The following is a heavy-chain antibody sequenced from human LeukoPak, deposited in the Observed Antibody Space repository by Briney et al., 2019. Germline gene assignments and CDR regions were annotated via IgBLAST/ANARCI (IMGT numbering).Heavy chain of an antibody. CDR3: ARDYYDGSTGSDTFDI. CDR2: ISNDGRYK. V-gene: IGHV3-30*04. J-gene: IGHJ3*02. CDR1: GFTFSSFA. D-gene: IGHD3-10*01. Sequence: GGSLRLSCAASGFTFSSFAMHWVRQAPGKGLEWVAFISNDGRYKYYADSAKGLFTISRDNSKNTLYLQMNSLRAEDTAVYYCARDYYDGSTGSDTFDIWGQGTMVTVSS.